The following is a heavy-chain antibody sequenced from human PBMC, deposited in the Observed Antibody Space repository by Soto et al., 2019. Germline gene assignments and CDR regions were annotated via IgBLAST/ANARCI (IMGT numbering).Heavy chain of an antibody. J-gene: IGHJ4*02. CDR2: IWHDGSKQ. D-gene: IGHD3-16*01. CDR1: GFSFRNYG. V-gene: IGHV3-33*01. Sequence: QVQVVESGGGVVQPGRSLRLSCAAAGFSFRNYGMHWVRQAPGKGLEWVAVIWHDGSKQYYADSVKGRFTISRDNSKNTLYLQMNTLRAEDTAVYYCVGGLYYGDYRGQGTLVTVSP. CDR3: VGGLYYGDY.